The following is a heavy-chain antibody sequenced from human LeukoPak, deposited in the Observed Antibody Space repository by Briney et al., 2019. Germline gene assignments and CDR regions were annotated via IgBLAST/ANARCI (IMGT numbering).Heavy chain of an antibody. CDR3: ARVKRSTTFAFDI. CDR1: GGSFSGYY. D-gene: IGHD4-17*01. CDR2: INHSGST. V-gene: IGHV4-34*09. J-gene: IGHJ3*02. Sequence: SETLSLTCAVYGGSFSGYYWSWIRQPPGKGLEWIGEINHSGSTYYNPSLKSRVTISVDTSKNQFSLKLSSVTAADTAVYYCARVKRSTTFAFDIWGQGTMVTVSS.